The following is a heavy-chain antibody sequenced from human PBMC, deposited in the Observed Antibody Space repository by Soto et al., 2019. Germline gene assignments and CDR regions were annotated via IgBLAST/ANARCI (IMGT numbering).Heavy chain of an antibody. CDR1: GYSFRNYW. D-gene: IGHD3-22*01. CDR2: IYPGDSDT. J-gene: IGHJ4*02. Sequence: PGESLKISCEGSGYSFRNYWIGWVRQVPGTGLEWVGIIYPGDSDTIYNPSFQGHVIISADKSINTAYLQWNSLKASDTAIYYCARHDTPDYESGAHFYGVYLGQGIQLTVS. CDR3: ARHDTPDYESGAHFYGVY. V-gene: IGHV5-51*01.